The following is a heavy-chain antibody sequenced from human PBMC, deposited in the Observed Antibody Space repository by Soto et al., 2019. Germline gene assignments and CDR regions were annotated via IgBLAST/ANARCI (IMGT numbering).Heavy chain of an antibody. Sequence: QVQLVESGGGVVQPGDSLRLSCAAFGYMFRGYGMHWIRQAPGKGLEWVAVISHDGSEKYYGDSVKGRCTVSRDNSNNTLVLQMDSLRAEATAVYSCANLVGVVKAIGEPGDGLDPWAQGTLGT. CDR2: ISHDGSEK. D-gene: IGHD3-3*01. V-gene: IGHV3-30*18. CDR1: GYMFRGYG. J-gene: IGHJ5*02. CDR3: ANLVGVVKAIGEPGDGLDP.